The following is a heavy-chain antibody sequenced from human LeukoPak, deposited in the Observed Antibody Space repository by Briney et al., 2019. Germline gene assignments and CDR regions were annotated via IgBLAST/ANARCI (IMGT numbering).Heavy chain of an antibody. CDR1: GGSIGGDH. CDR2: ISYTGST. J-gene: IGHJ4*02. Sequence: SETLSLTCTISGGSIGGDHWSWIRQAPGEGLEWIGYISYTGSTSYNPSLRSRVTISLNTPENQSSLRLTSVTAADTAVYYCARAVTGTSLVDFWGQGTLVAVSS. D-gene: IGHD6-19*01. CDR3: ARAVTGTSLVDF. V-gene: IGHV4-59*08.